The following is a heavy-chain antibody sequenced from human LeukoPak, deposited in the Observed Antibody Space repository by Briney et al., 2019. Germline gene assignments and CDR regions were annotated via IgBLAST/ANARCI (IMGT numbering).Heavy chain of an antibody. J-gene: IGHJ4*02. CDR2: ISAYNGNT. D-gene: IGHD2-15*01. Sequence: ASVKVSFKASGYTFTNYGISWVRQAPGQGLEWMGWISAYNGNTNYAQKLQGRVTMTTDTSTSTGYMELRSLRSDDRAVYYCARASYCSSGSCYSLYWGQGTLVTVSS. V-gene: IGHV1-18*01. CDR3: ARASYCSSGSCYSLY. CDR1: GYTFTNYG.